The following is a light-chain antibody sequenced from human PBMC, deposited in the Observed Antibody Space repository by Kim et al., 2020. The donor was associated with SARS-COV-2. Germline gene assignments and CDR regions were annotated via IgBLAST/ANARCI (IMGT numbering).Light chain of an antibody. V-gene: IGLV2-8*01. Sequence: GQSVTISCTGTSSDIGTYRFVSSYQQRPGKAPEHMIYEVTKRPSGVPDRFSGSKSGNTASLTVSGLQAEDEADYYCSSYAGRNNVIFGGGTQLTVL. J-gene: IGLJ2*01. CDR3: SSYAGRNNVI. CDR1: SSDIGTYRF. CDR2: EVT.